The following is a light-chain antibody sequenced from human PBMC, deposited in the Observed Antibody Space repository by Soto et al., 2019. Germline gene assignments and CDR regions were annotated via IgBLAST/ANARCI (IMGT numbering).Light chain of an antibody. V-gene: IGLV2-23*01. CDR2: EDS. CDR1: SSDFGSYNL. J-gene: IGLJ1*01. Sequence: QSVLTPPASVSGSPGQSITISCPGTSSDFGSYNLVSWYQQHPGKAPKLMIYEDSKRPSGVSNRFSVSTSGNTASLTISGLQAEDYADYYCCSYAGSSTYVFGTGTKVTV. CDR3: CSYAGSSTYV.